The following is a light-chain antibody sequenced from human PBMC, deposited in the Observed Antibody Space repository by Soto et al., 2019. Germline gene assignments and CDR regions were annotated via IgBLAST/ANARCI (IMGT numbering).Light chain of an antibody. CDR1: SSDFGTYDL. V-gene: IGLV2-23*01. Sequence: QSALTQPASVSGSPGQSITISCTGTSSDFGTYDLVSWYHLHPGKAPKLIIYEDNKRPSGISNRFSGSRSGNAASLTISGLQAEDEADYYCCSYAGSLLFGGGTKLTIL. J-gene: IGLJ2*01. CDR3: CSYAGSLL. CDR2: EDN.